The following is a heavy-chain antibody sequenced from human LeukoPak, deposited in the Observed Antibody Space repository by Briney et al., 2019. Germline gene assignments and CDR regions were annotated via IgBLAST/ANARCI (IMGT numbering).Heavy chain of an antibody. CDR2: ISGSGGST. CDR3: AKDGSGSYLAREKYYFDY. V-gene: IGHV3-23*01. CDR1: GFTFSSYA. Sequence: GGSLRLSCAASGFTFSSYAMSWVRQAPGKGLEWVSAISGSGGSTYYADSVKGRFTISRDNSKNTLYLQMNSLRAEDTAVYYCAKDGSGSYLAREKYYFDYWGQGTLVTVSS. D-gene: IGHD3-10*01. J-gene: IGHJ4*02.